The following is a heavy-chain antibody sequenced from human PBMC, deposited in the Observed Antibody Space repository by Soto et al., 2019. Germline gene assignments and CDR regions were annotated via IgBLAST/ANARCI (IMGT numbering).Heavy chain of an antibody. J-gene: IGHJ6*02. V-gene: IGHV3-30-3*01. Sequence: QVQLVESGGGVVQPGGSLRLSCAASGFTFSSYAMHWVRQAPGKGLEWVAVISYDGSNKYYADSVKGRFTISRDNSKNTLYLQMNSLRAEDTAVYYCARADYGMDVWGQGTTVTVSS. CDR2: ISYDGSNK. CDR1: GFTFSSYA. CDR3: ARADYGMDV.